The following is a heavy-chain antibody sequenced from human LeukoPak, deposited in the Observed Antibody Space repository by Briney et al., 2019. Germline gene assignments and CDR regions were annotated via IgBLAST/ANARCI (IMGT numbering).Heavy chain of an antibody. J-gene: IGHJ5*02. Sequence: PGGSLGLSCAASGFTFDDYGMSWVRQAPGKGLEWVSGINWNGGSTGYADSVKGRFTISRDNAKNSLYLQMNSLRAEDTALYYCARDLTVVVPAANWFDPWGQGTLVTVSS. CDR2: INWNGGST. CDR3: ARDLTVVVPAANWFDP. CDR1: GFTFDDYG. D-gene: IGHD2-2*01. V-gene: IGHV3-20*04.